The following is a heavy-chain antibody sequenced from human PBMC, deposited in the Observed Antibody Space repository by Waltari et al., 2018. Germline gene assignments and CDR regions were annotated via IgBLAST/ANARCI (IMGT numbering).Heavy chain of an antibody. D-gene: IGHD3-16*02. J-gene: IGHJ4*02. CDR2: IYYSGVT. V-gene: IGHV4-39*01. CDR3: ARGRYPDY. CDR1: GGSISSSSYY. Sequence: QLQLQESGPGLVKPSETLSLTCTVSGGSISSSSYYWGWIRPPPGKGLEWIGSIYYSGVTYYNPSLKSRVTISVDTSKNQFSLKLSSVTAADTAVYYCARGRYPDYWGQGTLVTVSS.